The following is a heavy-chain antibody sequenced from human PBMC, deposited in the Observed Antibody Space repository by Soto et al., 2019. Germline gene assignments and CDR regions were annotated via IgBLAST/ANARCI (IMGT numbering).Heavy chain of an antibody. D-gene: IGHD5-12*01. Sequence: GGSLRLSCAASGFTFSSYGMHWVRQAPGKGLEWVAVIWYDGSNKYYADSVKGRFTISRDNSKNTLYLQMNSLRAEDTAVYYCARVEGGYSGYDYYYYGMDVWGQGTTGTVSS. CDR3: ARVEGGYSGYDYYYYGMDV. J-gene: IGHJ6*02. V-gene: IGHV3-33*01. CDR2: IWYDGSNK. CDR1: GFTFSSYG.